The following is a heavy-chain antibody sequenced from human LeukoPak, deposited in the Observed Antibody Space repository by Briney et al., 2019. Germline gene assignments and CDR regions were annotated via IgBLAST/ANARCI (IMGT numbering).Heavy chain of an antibody. V-gene: IGHV4-4*07. J-gene: IGHJ5*02. CDR3: ARAYDFWSAYYTGFWFDP. CDR2: IHTSGNT. Sequence: SETLSLTCTVSGGSISSYYWSWIRQPAGKGLEWIGRIHTSGNTNYNPSLRSRVTMSVDTSKNQFSLKLSSVTAADTAVYYCARAYDFWSAYYTGFWFDPWGQGTLVTVSS. D-gene: IGHD3-3*01. CDR1: GGSISSYY.